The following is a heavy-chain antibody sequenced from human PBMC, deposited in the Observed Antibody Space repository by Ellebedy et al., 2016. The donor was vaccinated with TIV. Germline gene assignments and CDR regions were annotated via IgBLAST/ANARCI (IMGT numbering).Heavy chain of an antibody. CDR1: GFTFSSNW. CDR3: ARGRSFN. CDR2: IKQDGSEK. J-gene: IGHJ4*02. V-gene: IGHV3-7*03. Sequence: GESLKISCAASGFTFSSNWMSWVRQTPGKGLEWVAYIKQDGSEKYYVDSVKGRFTISRGNAKNSLYLQMNSLRAEDTAVYYCARGRSFNWGQGTLVTVSS. D-gene: IGHD3-10*01.